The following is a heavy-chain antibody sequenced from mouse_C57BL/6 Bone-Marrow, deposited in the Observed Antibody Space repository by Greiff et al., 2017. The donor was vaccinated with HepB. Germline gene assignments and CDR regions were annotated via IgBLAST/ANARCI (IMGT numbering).Heavy chain of an antibody. Sequence: QLQQPGPGLVKPSQSLSLTCSVTGYSITSGYYWNWIRQFPGNKLEWMGYISYDGSNNYNPSLKNRISITRDTSKNQFFLKLNSVTTEDTATYYCARPWYFDVWGTGTTVTVSS. CDR3: ARPWYFDV. J-gene: IGHJ1*03. V-gene: IGHV3-6*01. CDR1: GYSITSGYY. CDR2: ISYDGSN.